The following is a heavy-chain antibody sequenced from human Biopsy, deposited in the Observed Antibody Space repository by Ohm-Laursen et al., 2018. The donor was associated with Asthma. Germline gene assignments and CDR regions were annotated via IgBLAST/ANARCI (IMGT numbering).Heavy chain of an antibody. J-gene: IGHJ5*02. Sequence: GATVKISCNASGYTFISYAIHWVRQAPGQRLEWMGWISAYTGNTNYAQKFQGRISMTTVTPTTTAYMELRTLRSDDTAVYYCARGQKSPGDRWFDPWGQGTLVTVSS. CDR2: ISAYTGNT. V-gene: IGHV1-18*01. D-gene: IGHD7-27*01. CDR1: GYTFISYA. CDR3: ARGQKSPGDRWFDP.